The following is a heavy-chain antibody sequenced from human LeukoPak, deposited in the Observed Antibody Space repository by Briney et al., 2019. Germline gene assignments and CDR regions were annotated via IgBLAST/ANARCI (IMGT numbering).Heavy chain of an antibody. D-gene: IGHD3-16*01. CDR3: AREWGYYDY. Sequence: GRSLRLSCAASGFTFRNYGMHWVRQAPGKGLEWVAVIWYDGSNKYYPDSVKGRFTISRDNSKNTLYLQMNSLRAEDTAVYYCAREWGYYDYWGQGTLVTVSS. CDR2: IWYDGSNK. CDR1: GFTFRNYG. J-gene: IGHJ4*02. V-gene: IGHV3-33*01.